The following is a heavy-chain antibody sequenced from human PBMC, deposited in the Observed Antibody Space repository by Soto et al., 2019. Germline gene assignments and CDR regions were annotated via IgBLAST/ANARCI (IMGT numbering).Heavy chain of an antibody. V-gene: IGHV1-69*06. CDR3: ARAGELYDSSGYHPIHFDY. J-gene: IGHJ4*02. D-gene: IGHD3-22*01. CDR1: GGTFSSYA. Sequence: EASVKVSCKASGGTFSSYAISWVRQAPGQGLEWMGGIIPIFGTANYAQKFQGRVTITADKSTSTAYMELSSLRSEDTAVYYCARAGELYDSSGYHPIHFDYWGQGTLVTVSS. CDR2: IIPIFGTA.